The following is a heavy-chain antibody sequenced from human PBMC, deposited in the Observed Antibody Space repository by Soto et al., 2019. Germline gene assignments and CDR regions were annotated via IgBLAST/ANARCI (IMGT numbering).Heavy chain of an antibody. J-gene: IGHJ4*02. V-gene: IGHV1-69*01. CDR2: IIPIFGTA. D-gene: IGHD3-22*01. Sequence: QVQLVQSGAEVKKPGSSVKVSCKASGGTFSSYAISWVRQAPGQGLEWMGGIIPIFGTANYAQKFQGRVTITADESTSTAYMELSSLRSEETAVYYCARGGPYYYDSSGYISHWGQGTLVTVSS. CDR1: GGTFSSYA. CDR3: ARGGPYYYDSSGYISH.